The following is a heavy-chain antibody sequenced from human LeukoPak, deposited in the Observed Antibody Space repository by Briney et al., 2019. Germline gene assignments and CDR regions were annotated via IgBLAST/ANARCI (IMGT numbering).Heavy chain of an antibody. J-gene: IGHJ4*02. CDR3: AKDRGYNSYYFDY. Sequence: PGGSLRLSCAASGFTFRSYDMHWVRQAPGKGLERVALVSSSGNKKYYGDSVKGRFIISRDNSKDTLYLQMNSLSAEDTALYYCAKDRGYNSYYFDYWGQGSLVTVSS. V-gene: IGHV3-30*18. CDR1: GFTFRSYD. D-gene: IGHD5-24*01. CDR2: VSSSGNKK.